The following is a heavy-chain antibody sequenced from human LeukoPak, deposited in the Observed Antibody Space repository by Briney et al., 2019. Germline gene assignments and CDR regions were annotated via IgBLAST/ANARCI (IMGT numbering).Heavy chain of an antibody. D-gene: IGHD3-16*01. Sequence: GGSLRLSCAASGFNFRNYAMTWVRQAPGKGLERVSYISNSGSAKYYAASVKGRFTISRDNGKNSLYLQMNSLRAEDTAVYFCARGGGLDVWGQGATVTVSS. V-gene: IGHV3-48*01. CDR3: ARGGGLDV. J-gene: IGHJ6*02. CDR1: GFNFRNYA. CDR2: ISNSGSAK.